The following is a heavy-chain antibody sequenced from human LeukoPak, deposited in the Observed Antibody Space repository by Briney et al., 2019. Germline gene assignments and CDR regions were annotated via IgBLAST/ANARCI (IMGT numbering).Heavy chain of an antibody. CDR3: ATGVTIFGVVITGYYFDY. CDR2: FDPGDGET. Sequence: ASVKVSYKVSGYTLTELSMHWVRQAPGKGLEWMGGFDPGDGETIYAQKFQGRVTMTEDTSTDTAYMELSSLRSEDTAVYYCATGVTIFGVVITGYYFDYWGQGTLVTVSS. CDR1: GYTLTELS. D-gene: IGHD3-3*01. V-gene: IGHV1-24*01. J-gene: IGHJ4*02.